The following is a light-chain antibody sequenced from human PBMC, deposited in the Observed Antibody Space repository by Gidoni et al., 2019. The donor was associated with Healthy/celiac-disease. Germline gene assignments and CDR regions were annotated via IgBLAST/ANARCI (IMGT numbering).Light chain of an antibody. Sequence: EIVLTPTPLAWSMTTGEQPSMSGRSRQSLLHSDGYTYLYWFLQTARPVSTPLIYEVSNRCSGVPDSFRGRGSGTEFTLKISRVEAEDFGVYYCMQDAQDPPFXQXTRLXIK. CDR3: MQDAQDPP. J-gene: IGKJ5*01. V-gene: IGKV2D-26*03. CDR2: EVS. CDR1: QSLLHSDGYTY.